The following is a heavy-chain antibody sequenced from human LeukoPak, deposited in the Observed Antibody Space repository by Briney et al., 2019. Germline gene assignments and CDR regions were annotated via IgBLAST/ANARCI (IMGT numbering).Heavy chain of an antibody. CDR2: ITRSSIYT. J-gene: IGHJ4*02. CDR3: LRALYDGSGYYSHFDY. CDR1: GFTFSSYA. D-gene: IGHD3-22*01. V-gene: IGHV3-21*01. Sequence: GGSLRLSCATSGFTFSSYAISWVRQARGKGLEWVSSITRSSIYTYYADSVKGRFTISRNHAKKSLYLQMNSLRTEDTAVYYCLRALYDGSGYYSHFDYWGQGTLVTVSS.